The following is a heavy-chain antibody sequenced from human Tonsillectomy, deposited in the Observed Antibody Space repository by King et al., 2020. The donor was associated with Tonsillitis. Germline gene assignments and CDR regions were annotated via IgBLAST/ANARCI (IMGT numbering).Heavy chain of an antibody. V-gene: IGHV3-23*03. CDR1: GFTFSSYA. CDR3: AKCYGGRLVPAFDI. J-gene: IGHJ3*02. D-gene: IGHD4-23*01. Sequence: VQLVESGGGLVQPGGSLRLSCAASGFTFSSYAMSWVRQAPGKGLEWVSVIYSGGSSTYYADSVKGRFTISRDNSKNTLYLQMNSLRAEDTAVYYCAKCYGGRLVPAFDIWGQGTMVTVSS. CDR2: IYSGGSST.